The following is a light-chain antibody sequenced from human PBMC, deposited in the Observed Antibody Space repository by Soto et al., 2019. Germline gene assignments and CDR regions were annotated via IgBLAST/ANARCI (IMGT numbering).Light chain of an antibody. Sequence: DIVMTQSPLSLPVTPGEPASISCRSSESLLHSNGYTYLDWYLQKPGQSPQLLIYLASNRASGXPXXCSGSGSRTDFTLKISRVEAEDVGVYYCMQSIRTRTFGQGTKVEIK. CDR1: ESLLHSNGYTY. V-gene: IGKV2-28*01. J-gene: IGKJ1*01. CDR3: MQSIRTRT. CDR2: LAS.